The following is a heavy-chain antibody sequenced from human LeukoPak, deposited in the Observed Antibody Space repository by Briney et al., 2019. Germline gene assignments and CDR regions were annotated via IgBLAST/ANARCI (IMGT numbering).Heavy chain of an antibody. CDR2: IYPGDSDT. Sequence: GESLKISCKGPGYNFTDYWIGWVRQMPGKGLEWMGIIYPGDSDTRYSPSFQGQVTISVDKSLNTAYLQWTSLKASDSAMYYCARRLYYYESSGYFLGWFDPWGQGTLVTVSS. CDR3: ARRLYYYESSGYFLGWFDP. CDR1: GYNFTDYW. V-gene: IGHV5-51*01. J-gene: IGHJ5*02. D-gene: IGHD3-22*01.